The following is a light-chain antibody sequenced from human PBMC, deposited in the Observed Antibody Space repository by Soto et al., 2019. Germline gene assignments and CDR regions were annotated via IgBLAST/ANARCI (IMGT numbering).Light chain of an antibody. CDR1: QSIDIY. V-gene: IGKV1-39*01. J-gene: IGKJ5*01. CDR3: QQSFSTPIT. CDR2: AAS. Sequence: DIEMTQSPSSLSASVGDRVTITCRANQSIDIYLNWYQQKRGKAPNLLIYAASSLQSEVPSRFSGSGSGTDFTLTISSLQPEDFATYYCQQSFSTPITFGQGTRLEMK.